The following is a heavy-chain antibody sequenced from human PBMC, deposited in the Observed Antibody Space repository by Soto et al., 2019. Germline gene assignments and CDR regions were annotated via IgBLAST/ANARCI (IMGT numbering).Heavy chain of an antibody. CDR1: GLSLSTSGVG. CDR3: AHRLTCRWGNSWYP. D-gene: IGHD6-13*01. Sequence: QITLKESGPTLVKPTQTLTLTCAFSGLSLSTSGVGVGWIRQPPGKALEWLAYIYWDDDKGYSPSLRSRLTNTKPTSKNHVVLTMTNMDPVDTATYYCAHRLTCRWGNSWYPWGQGTLDTVSS. CDR2: IYWDDDK. J-gene: IGHJ5*02. V-gene: IGHV2-5*02.